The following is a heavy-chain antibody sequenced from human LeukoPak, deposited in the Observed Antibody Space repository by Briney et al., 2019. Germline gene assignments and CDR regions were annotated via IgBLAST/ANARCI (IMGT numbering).Heavy chain of an antibody. J-gene: IGHJ5*02. CDR1: GYTFTSYA. CDR3: ARDNPLRWFLWFDP. CDR2: INAGNGNT. V-gene: IGHV1-3*01. Sequence: ASVKVSCKASGYTFTSYAMHWVRQAPGHRLEWMGWINAGNGNTKYSQKFQGRITITRDTSASTAYMELSSLRSEDTAVYYCARDNPLRWFLWFDPWGQGTLVTVSS. D-gene: IGHD4-23*01.